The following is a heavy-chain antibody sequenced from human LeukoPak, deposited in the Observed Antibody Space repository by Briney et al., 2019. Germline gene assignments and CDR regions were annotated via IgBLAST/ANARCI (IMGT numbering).Heavy chain of an antibody. CDR1: GGSIRSYY. J-gene: IGHJ4*02. Sequence: SSETLSLTCTVSGGSIRSYYWCWIRQPPGKGLEWIGDIYYSGSTNYNPSLKSRVTISVDTSKNQFSLKLSSVTAADTAVYYCARIDLQYRSSTSCYPNFDYWGQGTLVTVSS. D-gene: IGHD2-2*01. V-gene: IGHV4-59*01. CDR2: IYYSGST. CDR3: ARIDLQYRSSTSCYPNFDY.